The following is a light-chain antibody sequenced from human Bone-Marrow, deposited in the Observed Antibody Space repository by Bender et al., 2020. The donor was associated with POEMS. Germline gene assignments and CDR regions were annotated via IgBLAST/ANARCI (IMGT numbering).Light chain of an antibody. Sequence: SYEVTQPPSVSVSPGQTASITCSGDDLGDKYVAWYQQKPGQPPVLVIYQDTKRPSGIPERFSGSNSGNTATLTISGTQAMDEADYYCCSYAGSYTLAFGGGTKLTVL. V-gene: IGLV3-1*01. J-gene: IGLJ2*01. CDR3: CSYAGSYTLA. CDR1: DLGDKY. CDR2: QDT.